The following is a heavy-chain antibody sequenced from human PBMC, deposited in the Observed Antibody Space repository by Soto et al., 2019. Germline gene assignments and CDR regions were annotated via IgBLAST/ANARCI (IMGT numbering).Heavy chain of an antibody. CDR3: AREYSSFDD. Sequence: QVQLQESGPGLVKPSETLSLTCTVSGGSISPYYWHWIRQPPGKGLEWIGYIHDSGAIYYNPSLTSRLVLSMDMSKTQFSLRLNPVTAADTAVYSCAREYSSFDDWGRGAPVTVSS. J-gene: IGHJ4*02. V-gene: IGHV4-59*01. CDR2: IHDSGAI. D-gene: IGHD4-4*01. CDR1: GGSISPYY.